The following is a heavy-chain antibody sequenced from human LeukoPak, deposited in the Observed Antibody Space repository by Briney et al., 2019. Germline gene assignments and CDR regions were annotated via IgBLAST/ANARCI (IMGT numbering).Heavy chain of an antibody. Sequence: GASVKVSCKASGYTFTSYYMHWVRQAPGQGLEWMGIINPSGGSTSYAQKFQGGVTMTRDTSTSTVYMELSSLRSEDTAVYYCARGGRYYYGSGTLDYWGQGTLVTVSS. J-gene: IGHJ4*02. CDR1: GYTFTSYY. D-gene: IGHD3-10*01. CDR2: INPSGGST. CDR3: ARGGRYYYGSGTLDY. V-gene: IGHV1-46*01.